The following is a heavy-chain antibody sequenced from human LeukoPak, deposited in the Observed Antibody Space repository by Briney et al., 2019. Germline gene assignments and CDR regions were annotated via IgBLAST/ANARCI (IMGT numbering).Heavy chain of an antibody. CDR3: TSYLLTVTPDY. J-gene: IGHJ4*02. CDR2: IKIKTDGGTT. D-gene: IGHD4-11*01. V-gene: IGHV3-15*01. CDR1: GFTFGNAW. Sequence: GGSLRLSCAASGFTFGNAWMSWVRQAPGKGQEWVGRIKIKTDGGTTDYAAPVKGRFTISRDDSKNTLYLQMNSLKTEDTAVYYCTSYLLTVTPDYWGQGTLVTVSS.